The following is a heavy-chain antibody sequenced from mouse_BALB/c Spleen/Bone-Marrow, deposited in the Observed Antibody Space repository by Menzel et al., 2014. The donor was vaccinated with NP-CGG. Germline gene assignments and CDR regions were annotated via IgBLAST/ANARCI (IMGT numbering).Heavy chain of an antibody. CDR1: GYTFTSCV. CDR2: INPYNDGS. V-gene: IGHV1-14*01. J-gene: IGHJ1*01. Sequence: VQLQQSGPELVKPGASVKMSCKASGYTFTSCVIHWVKQKPGQGLEWIGYINPYNDGSKYNEKFKGKATLTSDKSSSPAFMKLSSLTSEDSAVYFGARSVRQDWYFEVWGAGTTVTVSS. CDR3: ARSVRQDWYFEV. D-gene: IGHD2-14*01.